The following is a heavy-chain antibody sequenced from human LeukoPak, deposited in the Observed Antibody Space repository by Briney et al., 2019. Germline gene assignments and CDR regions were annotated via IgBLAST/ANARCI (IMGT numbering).Heavy chain of an antibody. D-gene: IGHD3-10*01. J-gene: IGHJ4*02. CDR2: ISYDGITK. CDR3: ARDLFGEYSFDS. V-gene: IGHV3-30*03. CDR1: GFTFSSYG. Sequence: GGSLRLSCAASGFTFSSYGMHWVRQAPGKGLEWVAVISYDGITKYYADSVKGRFTISRDDSKNTLYLQMNSLRAEDTAVYYCARDLFGEYSFDSWGQGTLVTVSS.